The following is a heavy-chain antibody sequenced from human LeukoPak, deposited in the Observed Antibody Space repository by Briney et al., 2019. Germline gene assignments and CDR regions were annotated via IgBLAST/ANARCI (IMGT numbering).Heavy chain of an antibody. Sequence: PGGSLRLSCAASGFTFSDYSMNWVRQAPGKGLEWVSSITSSSYIYYADLVKGRFTISRDNAKNSLYLQMNSLRAEDTAVYYCARDPSSRIAVANYYGMDVWGQGTTVTVSS. D-gene: IGHD6-19*01. CDR2: ITSSSYI. CDR3: ARDPSSRIAVANYYGMDV. J-gene: IGHJ6*02. CDR1: GFTFSDYS. V-gene: IGHV3-21*01.